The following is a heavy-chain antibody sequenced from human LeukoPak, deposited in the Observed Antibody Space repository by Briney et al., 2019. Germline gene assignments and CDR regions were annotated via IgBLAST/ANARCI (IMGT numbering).Heavy chain of an antibody. J-gene: IGHJ4*02. V-gene: IGHV3-23*01. CDR2: ISGSGGST. D-gene: IGHD5-18*01. CDR3: AKVGYSYGRLDY. CDR1: GGSFSGYY. Sequence: ETLSLTCAVYGGSFSGYYWSWIRQPPGKGREWVSAISGSGGSTYYADSVKGRFTISRDNSKNTLYLQMNSLRAEDTAVYYCAKVGYSYGRLDYWGQGTLVTVSS.